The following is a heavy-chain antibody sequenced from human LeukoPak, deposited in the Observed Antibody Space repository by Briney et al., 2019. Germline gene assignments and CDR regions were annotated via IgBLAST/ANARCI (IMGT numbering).Heavy chain of an antibody. CDR2: IKKDGSEK. Sequence: QAGGSLRLSCTASGFIFSGSWRAWIRQAPGKGLEWVAIIKKDGSEKYYVDSMKGRFTISRDNAKNSLFLQMNSLRAEDTAIYYCTTDTWYSAGHWGQGTLVTVSS. D-gene: IGHD2-15*01. V-gene: IGHV3-7*03. CDR1: GFIFSGSW. CDR3: TTDTWYSAGH. J-gene: IGHJ4*02.